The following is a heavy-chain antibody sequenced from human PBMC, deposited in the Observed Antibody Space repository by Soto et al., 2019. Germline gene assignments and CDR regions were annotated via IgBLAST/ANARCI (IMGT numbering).Heavy chain of an antibody. CDR3: ARLRDYYDSSGYFSEALDY. Sequence: SQTLSLTCAISGDRVSSNSAAWNWIRQSPSRGLEWLGRTYYRSKWYYDYAVSVKSRITINPDTSKNQFSLQLNSVTPEDTAVYFCARLRDYYDSSGYFSEALDYWGQGTLVTSPQ. V-gene: IGHV6-1*01. J-gene: IGHJ4*02. D-gene: IGHD3-22*01. CDR2: TYYRSKWYY. CDR1: GDRVSSNSAA.